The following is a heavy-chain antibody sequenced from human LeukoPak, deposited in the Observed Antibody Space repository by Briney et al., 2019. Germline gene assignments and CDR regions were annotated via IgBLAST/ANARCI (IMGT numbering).Heavy chain of an antibody. CDR1: GYSFTSYW. V-gene: IGHV5-51*01. CDR2: IYPGDSDT. CDR3: ARDPTPHYYDSRGHFDP. Sequence: GESLKISCKGSGYSFTSYWIGWVRQMPGKGLEWMGIIYPGDSDTRYSPSFQGQVTISVDKSISTAYLQWSSLKASDTAMYYCARDPTPHYYDSRGHFDPWGQGTLVTVSS. J-gene: IGHJ5*02. D-gene: IGHD3-22*01.